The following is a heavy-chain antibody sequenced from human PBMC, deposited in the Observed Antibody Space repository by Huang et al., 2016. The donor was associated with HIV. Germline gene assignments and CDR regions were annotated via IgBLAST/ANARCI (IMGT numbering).Heavy chain of an antibody. D-gene: IGHD3-3*01. CDR1: GDSVSSDRGA. J-gene: IGHJ4*02. CDR3: TRGVRDFDS. V-gene: IGHV6-1*01. Sequence: QVQLQQSGPGLVKPSQTLSLTCAISGDSVSSDRGAWNWIRQSPSRGLEWLGRTYYRSKWYTNYAISVRSRITIKSDTSKNQFSLHLNSVTPEDTGVYYCTRGVRDFDSWGQGTLVTVSS. CDR2: TYYRSKWYT.